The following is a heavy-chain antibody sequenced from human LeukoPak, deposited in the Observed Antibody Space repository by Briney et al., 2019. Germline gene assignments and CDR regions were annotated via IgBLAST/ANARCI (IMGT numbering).Heavy chain of an antibody. CDR1: GGSISSYY. V-gene: IGHV4-59*01. CDR3: ARLKYYFDRSGYRAEYFQQ. J-gene: IGHJ1*01. Sequence: SETLSLTCTVSGGSISSYYWSWIRQLPGKGLEWIGYIFYSGSTNYNPSLKSRVTISVDTSKNQLSLKLSSVTAADTAVYYCARLKYYFDRSGYRAEYFQQWGQGTLVTASS. D-gene: IGHD3-22*01. CDR2: IFYSGST.